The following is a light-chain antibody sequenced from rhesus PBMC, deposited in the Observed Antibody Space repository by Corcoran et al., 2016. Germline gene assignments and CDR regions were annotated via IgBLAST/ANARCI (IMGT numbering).Light chain of an antibody. CDR3: LQFSSSPCT. Sequence: DIQMTQSPSSLSASVGDTVTITCQASQGISSWLAWYQQKPGKAPKLLIYKASSLQSGVQSRFSGSGSGTEFTLTISSLQPEEFATYYCLQFSSSPCTFGPGTKLDI. J-gene: IGKJ3*01. CDR1: QGISSW. CDR2: KAS. V-gene: IGKV1-22*01.